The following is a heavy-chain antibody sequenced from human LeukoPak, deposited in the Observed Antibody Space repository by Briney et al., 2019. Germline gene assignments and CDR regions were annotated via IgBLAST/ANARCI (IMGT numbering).Heavy chain of an antibody. CDR1: GFSLKTYN. V-gene: IGHV3-53*01. J-gene: IGHJ4*02. CDR2: IYSGGST. Sequence: GGSLRLSCVGSGFSLKTYNMNWVRQAPGKGLEWVSVIYSGGSTYYADSVKGRFTISRDNSKNTLYLQMNSLRAEDTAVYYCATGRSGYLDYWGQGTLVTVSS. D-gene: IGHD3-22*01. CDR3: ATGRSGYLDY.